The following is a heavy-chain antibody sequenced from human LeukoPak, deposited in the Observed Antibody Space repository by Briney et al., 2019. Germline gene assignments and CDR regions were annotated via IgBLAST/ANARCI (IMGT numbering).Heavy chain of an antibody. D-gene: IGHD3-9*01. CDR3: AAPEDSGDILTGDYYYYGMDV. CDR1: GFTFTSSA. Sequence: GTSVEVSCKASGFTFTSSAVQWVRQARGQRLEWIGWIVVGSGNTNYAQKFQERVTITRDMSTSTAYMELSSLRSEDTAVYYCAAPEDSGDILTGDYYYYGMDVWGKGTTVTVSS. J-gene: IGHJ6*04. V-gene: IGHV1-58*01. CDR2: IVVGSGNT.